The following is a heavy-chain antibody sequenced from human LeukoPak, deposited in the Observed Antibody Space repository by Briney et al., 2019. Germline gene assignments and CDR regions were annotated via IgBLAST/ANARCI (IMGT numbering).Heavy chain of an antibody. Sequence: GGSLRLSCAASGFDFSAYAMNWVRQAPGKGLEWVATVSGSGYRKYYADSVKGRFTISRDNAKKTIFVQMHSLRAEDTAQYSCAKGGAALSDAPHGDAVTTTLDGFDLWGQGAMVTVSS. CDR3: AKGGAALSDAPHGDAVTTTLDGFDL. CDR1: GFDFSAYA. D-gene: IGHD4-17*01. CDR2: VSGSGYRK. J-gene: IGHJ3*01. V-gene: IGHV3-23*01.